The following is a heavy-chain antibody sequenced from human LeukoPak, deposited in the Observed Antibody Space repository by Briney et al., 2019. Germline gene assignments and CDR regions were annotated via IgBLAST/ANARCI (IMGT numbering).Heavy chain of an antibody. CDR1: GFTVSSNY. D-gene: IGHD1-26*01. J-gene: IGHJ4*02. Sequence: GGSLRLSCAASGFTVSSNYMSWVRQDPGKGLEWVSIIFSGGNTFYADSVKGRFTISRDNSKNTLYLQMNSLRAEDTAVYYCARLIVSGTYDYFDYWGQGTLVTVSS. V-gene: IGHV3-66*04. CDR2: IFSGGNT. CDR3: ARLIVSGTYDYFDY.